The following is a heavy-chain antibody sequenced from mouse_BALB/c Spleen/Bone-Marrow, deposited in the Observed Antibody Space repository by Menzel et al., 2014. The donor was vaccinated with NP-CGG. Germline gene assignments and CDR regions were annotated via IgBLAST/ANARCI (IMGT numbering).Heavy chain of an antibody. D-gene: IGHD2-14*01. J-gene: IGHJ3*01. V-gene: IGHV1-14*01. CDR3: ASPYYRYDGFAY. CDR2: INPYNDGT. Sequence: LVESGPELVKPGASVKMSRKASGYTFTSYVMHWVKQKPGQGLEWIGYINPYNDGTKYNEKFKGKATLTSDKSSSTAYMELSSLTSEDSAVYYCASPYYRYDGFAYWGQGTLVTVSA. CDR1: GYTFTSYV.